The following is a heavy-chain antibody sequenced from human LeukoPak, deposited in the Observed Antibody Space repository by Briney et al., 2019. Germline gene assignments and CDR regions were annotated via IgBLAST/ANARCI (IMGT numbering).Heavy chain of an antibody. Sequence: SETLSLTCTVSGGSISSSSYYWGWIRQPPGKGLEWIGSIYYSGSTYYNPSLKSRVTISVKTSKNQFSLKLSSVTAADTAVYYCARDRFDDSSGYYYHYYYYMDVWGKGTTVTVSS. D-gene: IGHD3-22*01. CDR1: GGSISSSSYY. J-gene: IGHJ6*03. CDR2: IYYSGST. CDR3: ARDRFDDSSGYYYHYYYYMDV. V-gene: IGHV4-39*07.